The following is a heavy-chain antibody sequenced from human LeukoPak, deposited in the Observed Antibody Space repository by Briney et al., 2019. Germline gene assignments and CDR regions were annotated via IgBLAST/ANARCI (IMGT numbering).Heavy chain of an antibody. CDR1: GYTFTGYY. V-gene: IGHV1-2*02. J-gene: IGHJ4*02. Sequence: VSVKVSCKASGYTFTGYYMHWVRQAPGQGLEWMGGINPNSGGTNYAQKFQGRVTMTRDTSISTAYMELSRLRSDDTAVYYCARQHDYGDYSFGYWGQGTLVTVSS. D-gene: IGHD4-17*01. CDR3: ARQHDYGDYSFGY. CDR2: INPNSGGT.